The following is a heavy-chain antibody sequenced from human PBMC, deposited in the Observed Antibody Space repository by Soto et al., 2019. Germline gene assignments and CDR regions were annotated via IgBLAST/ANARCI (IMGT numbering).Heavy chain of an antibody. CDR2: ISYDGSNK. J-gene: IGHJ6*02. CDR3: PSDQKSGTRYYFGMDV. Sequence: HSCAASGVTFSSCAIHWLRQTQGKGLKWVAAISYDGSNKYYADSVQGRLTSSRDNSTNTLYLQMHSLRAEDTAVYYVPSDQKSGTRYYFGMDVSGECTT. D-gene: IGHD6-13*01. V-gene: IGHV3-30-3*01. CDR1: GVTFSSCA.